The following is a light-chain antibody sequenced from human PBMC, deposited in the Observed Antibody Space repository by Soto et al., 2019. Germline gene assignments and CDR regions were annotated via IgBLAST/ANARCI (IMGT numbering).Light chain of an antibody. Sequence: DIQMTQSPSSLSASVGDRVTITCQARQDISNYLNWYQQKPGKAPKLLIYDASNLKTGVPSRFSGSESGTDFTFTISSLQPEDIATYYCQQYDNLPYTFSQGTKLEIK. CDR3: QQYDNLPYT. V-gene: IGKV1-33*01. CDR2: DAS. J-gene: IGKJ2*01. CDR1: QDISNY.